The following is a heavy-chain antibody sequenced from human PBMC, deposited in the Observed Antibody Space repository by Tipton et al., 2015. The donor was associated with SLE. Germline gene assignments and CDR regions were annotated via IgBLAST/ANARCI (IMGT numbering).Heavy chain of an antibody. D-gene: IGHD3-22*01. V-gene: IGHV4-34*01. CDR2: INHSGST. CDR3: VRDPQGYYYDSRGYFDL. Sequence: TLSLTCAVYGGSFSGYYWNWIRQPPGKGLEWIGEINHSGSTNYNPSLKSRVTISFDTSKNQLSLKLSSVTAADTAVYYCVRDPQGYYYDSRGYFDLWGRGTLVTVSS. J-gene: IGHJ2*01. CDR1: GGSFSGYY.